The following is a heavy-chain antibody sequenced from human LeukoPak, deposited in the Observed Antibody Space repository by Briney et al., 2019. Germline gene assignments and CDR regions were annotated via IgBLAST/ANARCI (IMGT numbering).Heavy chain of an antibody. CDR3: ARDEEDSGSYSY. V-gene: IGHV4-39*07. D-gene: IGHD1-26*01. J-gene: IGHJ4*02. CDR2: IYYSGST. CDR1: GGSISSSSYY. Sequence: SETLSLTCTVSGGSISSSSYYWGWLRQPPGKGLEWIVSIYYSGSTYYNPSLKSRVTISIDTAKNQFSLRLSSVTAADTAVYYCARDEEDSGSYSYWGQGTLVTVSS.